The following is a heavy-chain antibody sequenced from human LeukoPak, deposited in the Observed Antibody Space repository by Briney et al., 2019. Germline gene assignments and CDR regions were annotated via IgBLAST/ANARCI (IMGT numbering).Heavy chain of an antibody. V-gene: IGHV3-23*01. CDR1: GFTFSSYA. J-gene: IGHJ4*02. CDR2: ISGSGGST. Sequence: GGSLRLSCAASGFTFSSYAMSWVRQAPGKGLEWVSAISGSGGSTYYAYSVKGRFTITRDNSKNTLYLQMNSLRAEDTAVYYCAKDTGIAVADSFDSWGQGTLVTVSS. CDR3: AKDTGIAVADSFDS. D-gene: IGHD6-19*01.